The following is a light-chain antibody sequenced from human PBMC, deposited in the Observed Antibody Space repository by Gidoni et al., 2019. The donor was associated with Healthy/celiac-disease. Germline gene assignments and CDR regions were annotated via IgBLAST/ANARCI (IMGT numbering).Light chain of an antibody. CDR3: CSYAGSSTLV. Sequence: QSALTQPASVSASPGQSITISCTGTSSDVGSYNLVSWYQQHPGKAPKRMIYEVSKRPAGVSNRFSGSKAGNTASLTISGLQAEDEADYYCCSYAGSSTLVFGGGTKLTVL. J-gene: IGLJ3*02. V-gene: IGLV2-23*02. CDR2: EVS. CDR1: SSDVGSYNL.